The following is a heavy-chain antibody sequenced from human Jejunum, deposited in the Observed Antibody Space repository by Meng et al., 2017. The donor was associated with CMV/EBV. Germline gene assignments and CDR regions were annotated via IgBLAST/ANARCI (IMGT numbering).Heavy chain of an antibody. CDR1: TFNSYG. Sequence: TFNSYGITWGRQAPGQGPEWMGWISTYKGYTNYAQNVQGRVTMTADTSTSTAYMELTSLGSDDTAVYYCARSGSGYCTGDSCYSSFDYWGQGTLVTVSS. J-gene: IGHJ4*02. CDR2: ISTYKGYT. D-gene: IGHD2-15*01. CDR3: ARSGSGYCTGDSCYSSFDY. V-gene: IGHV1-18*01.